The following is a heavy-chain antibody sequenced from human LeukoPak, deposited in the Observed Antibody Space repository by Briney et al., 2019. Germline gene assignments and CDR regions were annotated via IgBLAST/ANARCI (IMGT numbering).Heavy chain of an antibody. CDR3: ARVRYSYGYGGSYYYYGMDV. V-gene: IGHV4-34*01. CDR1: GGSFSGYY. CDR2: INHSGST. J-gene: IGHJ6*02. D-gene: IGHD5-18*01. Sequence: SETLSLTCAVYGGSFSGYYWSWIRQPPGKGLEWIGEINHSGSTNYNPSLKGRVTISVDTSKNQFSLKLSSVTAADTAVYYCARVRYSYGYGGSYYYYGMDVWGQGTAVTVSS.